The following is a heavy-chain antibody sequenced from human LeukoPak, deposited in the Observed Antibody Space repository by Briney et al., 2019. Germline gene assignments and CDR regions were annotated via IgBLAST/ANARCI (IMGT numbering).Heavy chain of an antibody. J-gene: IGHJ4*02. Sequence: GGSLRLSCSASAFTFSSYAMGWVRQAPGKGLVWVSAITGSGGTAFYADSVKGRFTISRDNSKNTLYPQMNSLRAEDTAVYYCARGLRYFDWLFDSWGQGTLVTVSS. V-gene: IGHV3-23*01. CDR1: AFTFSSYA. CDR2: ITGSGGTA. CDR3: ARGLRYFDWLFDS. D-gene: IGHD3-9*01.